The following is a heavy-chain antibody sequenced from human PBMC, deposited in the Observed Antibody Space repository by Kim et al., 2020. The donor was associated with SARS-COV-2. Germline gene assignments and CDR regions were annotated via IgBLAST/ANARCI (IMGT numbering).Heavy chain of an antibody. CDR1: GFPFHDHA. V-gene: IGHV3-49*04. D-gene: IGHD3-22*01. CDR3: TRDYYDSSGYYGYYFDF. J-gene: IGHJ4*02. CDR2: IRSKGNGAIT. Sequence: GGSLRLSCTASGFPFHDHAMSWVRQAPGKGLEWVGFIRSKGNGAITEYAAFVKGRFTISRDDSKSIAYLQMNSLKTEDTAVYYCTRDYYDSSGYYGYYFDFWGQGTLVTVSS.